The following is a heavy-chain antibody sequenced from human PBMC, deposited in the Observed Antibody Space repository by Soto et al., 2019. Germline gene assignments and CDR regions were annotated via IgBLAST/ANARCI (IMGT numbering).Heavy chain of an antibody. D-gene: IGHD3-16*01. CDR3: ARVWLRGLYSDHDAGFDP. CDR1: GASISSYGYC. Sequence: SETLSLTCSVSGASISSYGYCWSWIRQHPGKGLEWIGYICSGGSTYYNPSLKSRVTISVATSNDRFSLNVNSVTAADTAVYYCARVWLRGLYSDHDAGFDPWGQGTLVTVSS. CDR2: ICSGGST. J-gene: IGHJ5*02. V-gene: IGHV4-31*03.